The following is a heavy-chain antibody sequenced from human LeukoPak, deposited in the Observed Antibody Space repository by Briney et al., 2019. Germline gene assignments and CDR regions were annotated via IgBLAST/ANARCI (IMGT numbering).Heavy chain of an antibody. V-gene: IGHV3-23*01. D-gene: IGHD3-3*01. Sequence: GGSLRLSCAASGFTFSSYAMSWVRQAPGKGPEWVSAISGSGGSTYYADSVKGRFTISRDNSKNTLYLQMNSLRAEDTAVYYCAKSDYDFWSGYYTGIPFFDYWGQGTLVTVSS. CDR2: ISGSGGST. CDR3: AKSDYDFWSGYYTGIPFFDY. J-gene: IGHJ4*02. CDR1: GFTFSSYA.